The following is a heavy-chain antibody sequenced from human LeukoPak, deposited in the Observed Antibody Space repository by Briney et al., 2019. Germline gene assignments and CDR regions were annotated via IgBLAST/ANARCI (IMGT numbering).Heavy chain of an antibody. CDR2: IYSSGNT. V-gene: IGHV4-39*07. CDR1: GASISSNNYY. CDR3: ARSRWLSDPYFDY. D-gene: IGHD3-22*01. J-gene: IGHJ4*02. Sequence: SETLSLTCTVSGASISSNNYYWGWVRQPPGKGLEWIGNIYSSGNTYYNASLKSRVTISLDTSKDQFSLKLSSVTAADTAVYYCARSRWLSDPYFDYWGQGTLVTVSS.